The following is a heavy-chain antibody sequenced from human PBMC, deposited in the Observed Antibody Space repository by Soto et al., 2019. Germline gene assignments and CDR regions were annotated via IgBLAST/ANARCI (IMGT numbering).Heavy chain of an antibody. CDR2: ISYDGSNK. D-gene: IGHD7-27*01. CDR3: AKDLGHGGRGAFDI. Sequence: QMQLVESGGGVVQPGRSLRLSCAAYGFTFSSYGMHWVRQAPGKGLEWVALISYDGSNKYYADSVKGRFTISRDNSKNTLYLQMNSLRTEDTTVYYCAKDLGHGGRGAFDIWGQGTMVTVSS. CDR1: GFTFSSYG. J-gene: IGHJ3*02. V-gene: IGHV3-30*18.